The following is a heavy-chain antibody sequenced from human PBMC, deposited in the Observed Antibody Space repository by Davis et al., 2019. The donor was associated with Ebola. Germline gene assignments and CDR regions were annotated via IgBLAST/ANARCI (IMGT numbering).Heavy chain of an antibody. CDR3: ARDSGNSLWFGELQFVDY. D-gene: IGHD3-10*01. V-gene: IGHV1-18*04. CDR2: INPHNGNT. J-gene: IGHJ4*02. CDR1: GYTFTNYG. Sequence: AASVKVSCKASGYTFTNYGITWVRQAPGQGLEWMGWINPHNGNTNYAQNVQGRVTMTTDTSTSTAYMELRSLRSDDTAVHYCARDSGNSLWFGELQFVDYWGQGTLVTVSS.